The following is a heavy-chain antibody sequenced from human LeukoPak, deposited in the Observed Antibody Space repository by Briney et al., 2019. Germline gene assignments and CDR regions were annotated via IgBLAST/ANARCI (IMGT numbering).Heavy chain of an antibody. D-gene: IGHD3-22*01. CDR3: ARETVHYDSSFDY. V-gene: IGHV1-18*01. Sequence: GASVKVSCKASGYTFTSYGISWVRQAPGQGLEWMGWISAYNGNTNYAQKLQGRVTMTTDTSTSTAYTELRSLRSDDTAVYYCARETVHYDSSFDYWGQGTLVTVSS. CDR1: GYTFTSYG. CDR2: ISAYNGNT. J-gene: IGHJ4*02.